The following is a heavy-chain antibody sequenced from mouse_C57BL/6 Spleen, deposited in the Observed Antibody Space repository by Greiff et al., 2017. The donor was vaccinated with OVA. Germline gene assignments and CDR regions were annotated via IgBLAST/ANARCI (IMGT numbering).Heavy chain of an antibody. J-gene: IGHJ2*01. CDR1: GYTFTEYT. V-gene: IGHV1-62-2*01. Sequence: VKLMESGAELVKPGASVKLSCKASGYTFTEYTIHWVKQRSGQGLEWIGWFYPGSGSIKYNEKFKDKATLTADKSSSTVYMELSRLTSEDSAVYFCARHEELPIYYDYEGGLDYWGQGTTLTVSS. CDR2: FYPGSGSI. CDR3: ARHEELPIYYDYEGGLDY. D-gene: IGHD2-4*01.